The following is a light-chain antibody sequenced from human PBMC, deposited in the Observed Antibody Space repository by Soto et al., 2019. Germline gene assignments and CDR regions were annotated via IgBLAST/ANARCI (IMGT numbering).Light chain of an antibody. CDR1: SSNIGAGYD. CDR2: GNS. J-gene: IGLJ1*01. V-gene: IGLV1-40*01. CDR3: QSYDSSLSGTYV. Sequence: QSVLTQPPSVSGAPGQRVTISCTGSSSNIGAGYDVHWYQQLPGTAPNLLIYGNSNRPSGVPDRFSGSKSGTSASLAITGVQAEDEADYYCQSYDSSLSGTYVFGTGTKLTVL.